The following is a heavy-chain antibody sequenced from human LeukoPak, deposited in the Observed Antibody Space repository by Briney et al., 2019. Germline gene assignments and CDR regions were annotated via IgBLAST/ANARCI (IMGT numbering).Heavy chain of an antibody. CDR2: IIPIFGTA. J-gene: IGHJ3*02. D-gene: IGHD1-26*01. CDR3: ARKQTVGATHAFDI. CDR1: GVTFSNYI. Sequence: SVKVSCKASGVTFSNYIISWVRQAPGQGLEWMGEIIPIFGTANYAQKLQGRATITADGSTRTAYMELSSLRSEDTAVYYCARKQTVGATHAFDIWGQGTMVIVSS. V-gene: IGHV1-69*01.